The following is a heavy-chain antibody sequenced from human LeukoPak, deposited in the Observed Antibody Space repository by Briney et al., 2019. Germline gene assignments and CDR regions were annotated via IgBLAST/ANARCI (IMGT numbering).Heavy chain of an antibody. CDR1: GYTFTDYY. V-gene: IGHV1-2*02. CDR3: VRGDEGIDVTGGPSEF. Sequence: ASVTVSFKTSGYTFTDYYIHWVRQARGQGREGMGWINPNTIVTNYAQKFRGRVTMTSDTAINTVYMYLTSLSSDDTAVYYCVRGDEGIDVTGGPSEFWGQGTLVTVSS. J-gene: IGHJ4*02. D-gene: IGHD2-21*02. CDR2: INPNTIVT.